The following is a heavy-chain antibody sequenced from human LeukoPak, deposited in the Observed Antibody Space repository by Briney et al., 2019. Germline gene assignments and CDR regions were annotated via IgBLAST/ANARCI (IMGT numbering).Heavy chain of an antibody. V-gene: IGHV3-21*01. Sequence: GGSLRLSCAASGFTFNIFAMSWVRQASGKGLEWVSTIGSTPTYYADSLKGRFTISRDNAKNSLYLQMSSLRAEDTAVYYCARDLGGGAFDYWGQGTLVTVSS. CDR3: ARDLGGGAFDY. CDR2: IGSTPT. J-gene: IGHJ4*02. CDR1: GFTFNIFA. D-gene: IGHD3-16*01.